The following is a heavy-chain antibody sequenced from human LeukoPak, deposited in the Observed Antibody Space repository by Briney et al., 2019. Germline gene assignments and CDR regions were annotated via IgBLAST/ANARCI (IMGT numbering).Heavy chain of an antibody. J-gene: IGHJ4*02. Sequence: GASVKVSCKASGYTFGTHWMHWVRQAPGQGLEWMGWINPNSGGTNYAQKFQGRVTMTRDTSISTAYMELSRLRSDDTAVYYCARDLGTSSYFDYWGQGTLVTVSS. CDR3: ARDLGTSSYFDY. V-gene: IGHV1-2*02. CDR1: GYTFGTHW. CDR2: INPNSGGT. D-gene: IGHD2-2*01.